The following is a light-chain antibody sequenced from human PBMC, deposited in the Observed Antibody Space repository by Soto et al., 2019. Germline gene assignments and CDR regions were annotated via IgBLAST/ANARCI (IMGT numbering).Light chain of an antibody. CDR3: AAWDDSLNDVI. CDR2: SNN. V-gene: IGLV1-44*01. Sequence: QSVLTQPPSASGTPGQRVTISCSGSSSNIGSNTVNWYQQLPGTAPKLLMYSNNQRPSGVPDRFSGSKSGTSASLAISGLQSEDEADYYCAAWDDSLNDVIFRGGTKVTVL. J-gene: IGLJ2*01. CDR1: SSNIGSNT.